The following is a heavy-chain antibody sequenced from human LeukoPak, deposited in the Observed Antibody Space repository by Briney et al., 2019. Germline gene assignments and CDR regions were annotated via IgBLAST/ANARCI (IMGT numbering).Heavy chain of an antibody. D-gene: IGHD4-17*01. Sequence: GGSLRLSCAASGFTFSSYGMHWVRQAPGKGLEWVAVIWYDGSNKYYADSVKGRFTISRDNSKNTLYLQMNSLRAEDTAVYCCARDDHYGDYVGFDYWGQGTLVTVSS. CDR1: GFTFSSYG. CDR2: IWYDGSNK. V-gene: IGHV3-33*01. J-gene: IGHJ4*02. CDR3: ARDDHYGDYVGFDY.